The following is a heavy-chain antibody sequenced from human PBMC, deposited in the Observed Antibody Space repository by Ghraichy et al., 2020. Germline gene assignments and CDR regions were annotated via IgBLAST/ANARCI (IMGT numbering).Heavy chain of an antibody. D-gene: IGHD4-17*01. V-gene: IGHV4-34*01. CDR3: ARGFHPRVTTVTKLGSHVDY. CDR2: INHSGST. J-gene: IGHJ4*02. CDR1: GGSFSGYY. Sequence: SETLSLTCAVYGGSFSGYYWSWIRQPPGKGLEWIGEINHSGSTNYNPSLKSRVTISVDTSKNQFSLKLSSVTAADTAVYYCARGFHPRVTTVTKLGSHVDYWGQGTLVTVSS.